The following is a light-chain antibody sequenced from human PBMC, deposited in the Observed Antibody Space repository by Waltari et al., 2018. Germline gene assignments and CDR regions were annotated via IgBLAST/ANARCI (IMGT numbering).Light chain of an antibody. CDR1: TSDVGRHNY. CDR2: DVT. V-gene: IGLV2-11*01. Sequence: SALTQPRSVSGSPGQSVTISCTGTTSDVGRHNYVSWYQHLPGKAPELLMFDVTQRPSVVPARFSGSKSANTASLTISGLQPDDEADYYCCSFAGAYTWIFGGGTKVTVL. J-gene: IGLJ2*01. CDR3: CSFAGAYTWI.